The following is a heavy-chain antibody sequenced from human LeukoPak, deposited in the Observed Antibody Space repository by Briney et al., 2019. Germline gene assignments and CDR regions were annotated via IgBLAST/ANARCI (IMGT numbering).Heavy chain of an antibody. CDR2: IYSGGST. D-gene: IGHD5-18*01. V-gene: IGHV3-53*01. J-gene: IGHJ4*02. CDR3: ARDGAARKYFDY. CDR1: GFTVSSNY. Sequence: GGSLRLSCAPSGFTVSSNYMSWVRQAPGKGLEWVSVIYSGGSTYYADSVKGRFTISRDNSKNTLYLQMNSLRAEDTAVYYCARDGAARKYFDYWGQGTLVTVSS.